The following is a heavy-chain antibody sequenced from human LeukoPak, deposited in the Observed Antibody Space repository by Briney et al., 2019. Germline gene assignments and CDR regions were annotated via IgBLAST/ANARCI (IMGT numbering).Heavy chain of an antibody. D-gene: IGHD6-19*01. CDR2: IKQDGSEK. V-gene: IGHV3-7*01. Sequence: GGSLRLSCAASGFTFSSYWMSWVRQAPGKGLEWVANIKQDGSEKYYVDSVKGRFTISRDNAKNSLYLQMNSLRAEDTAVYYCARTSAVAGTNYYYGMDVWGQGTTVTVSS. J-gene: IGHJ6*02. CDR3: ARTSAVAGTNYYYGMDV. CDR1: GFTFSSYW.